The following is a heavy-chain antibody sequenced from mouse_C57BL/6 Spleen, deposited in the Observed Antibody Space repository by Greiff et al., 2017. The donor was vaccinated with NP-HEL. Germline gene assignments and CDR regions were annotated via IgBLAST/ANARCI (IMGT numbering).Heavy chain of an antibody. J-gene: IGHJ4*01. CDR1: GFTFSSYA. Sequence: EVQLVESGGGLVKPGGSLKLSCAASGFTFSSYAMSWVRQTPEKRLEWVATISDGGSYTYYPDNVKGRFTISRDNAKNNLYLQMSHLKSEDTAMYYCARDGSSYDAMDYWGQGTSVTVSS. D-gene: IGHD1-1*01. V-gene: IGHV5-4*01. CDR3: ARDGSSYDAMDY. CDR2: ISDGGSYT.